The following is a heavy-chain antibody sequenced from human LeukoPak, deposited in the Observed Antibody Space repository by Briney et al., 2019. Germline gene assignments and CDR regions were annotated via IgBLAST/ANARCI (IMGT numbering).Heavy chain of an antibody. D-gene: IGHD6-13*01. V-gene: IGHV4-59*08. CDR1: GGSISRYY. CDR3: ARGLSNYSNDRLDY. J-gene: IGHJ4*02. Sequence: SETLSLTCTVCGGSISRYYWSWIRQPPGKGLEWIGYIYYSGSTSTNYNPSLKSRVTISVDTSKNQFSLKLSSVTAADTAVYYCARGLSNYSNDRLDYWGQGTLVTVSS. CDR2: IYYSGSTST.